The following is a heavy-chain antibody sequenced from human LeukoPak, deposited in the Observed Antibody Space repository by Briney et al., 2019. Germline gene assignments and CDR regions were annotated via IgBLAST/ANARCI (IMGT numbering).Heavy chain of an antibody. J-gene: IGHJ3*02. V-gene: IGHV3-30*02. CDR2: IRYDGSNK. Sequence: GGSLRLSCVASGFTFSSFGMHWVRQAPGKGLEWVAFIRYDGSNKYYADSVKGRFTISRDNSKNTLYLQMNSLRAEDTAVYYCAKDTKLIVIGAFDIWGQGTMVTVSS. D-gene: IGHD1-26*01. CDR1: GFTFSSFG. CDR3: AKDTKLIVIGAFDI.